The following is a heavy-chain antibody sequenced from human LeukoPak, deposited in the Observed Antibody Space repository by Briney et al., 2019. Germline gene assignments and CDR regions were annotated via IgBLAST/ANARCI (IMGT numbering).Heavy chain of an antibody. CDR3: ARDPCGGDCYDAFDI. CDR2: IYTSGST. D-gene: IGHD2-21*02. V-gene: IGHV4-61*02. CDR1: GGSISSGSYY. Sequence: PSQTLSLTCTVSGGSISSGSYYWSWIRQPAGKGLEWIGRIYTSGSTNYNPSLKSRVTISVDTSKNQFSLKLSSVTAADTAVYYCARDPCGGDCYDAFDIWGQGTMVTVSS. J-gene: IGHJ3*02.